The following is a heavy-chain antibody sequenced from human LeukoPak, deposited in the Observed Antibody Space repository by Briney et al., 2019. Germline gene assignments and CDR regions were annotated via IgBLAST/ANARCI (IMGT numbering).Heavy chain of an antibody. D-gene: IGHD3-22*01. CDR1: GFTFSSYG. V-gene: IGHV3-7*01. CDR3: ATYSSDFGRLDP. J-gene: IGHJ5*02. CDR2: IKEDGSEK. Sequence: GGSLRLSCAASGFTFSSYGMHWVRQAPGKGLEGVANIKEDGSEKNYVDSVKGRFTISRDNAKNTLYLQMNSLRADDTAVYYCATYSSDFGRLDPWGQGTQVTVSS.